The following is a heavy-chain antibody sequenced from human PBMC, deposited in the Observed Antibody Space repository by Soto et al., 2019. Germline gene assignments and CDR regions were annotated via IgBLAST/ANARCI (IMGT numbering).Heavy chain of an antibody. Sequence: SETLSLTCTVSGGSISSYYWSWIRQPPGKGLEWIGYIYYSGSTNYNPSLKSRVTISVDTSKNQFSLKLSSVTAAGTAVYYCARAVFGVVIRSPRLDPWGQGPLMTFS. J-gene: IGHJ5*02. CDR1: GGSISSYY. D-gene: IGHD3-3*01. V-gene: IGHV4-59*01. CDR2: IYYSGST. CDR3: ARAVFGVVIRSPRLDP.